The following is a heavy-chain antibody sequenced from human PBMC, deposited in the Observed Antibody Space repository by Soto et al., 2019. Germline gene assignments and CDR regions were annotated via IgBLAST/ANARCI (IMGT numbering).Heavy chain of an antibody. Sequence: GGSLRLSCAVSGFTFSNAWMSWVRQAPGKGLEWVGRIKSKTDGGTTDYAAPVKGRFTISRDDSKNTLYLQMNSLKTEDTAVYYCTRARAGVPAAMDYYYYYGMDVWGQGTTVTVSS. J-gene: IGHJ6*02. CDR2: IKSKTDGGTT. CDR3: TRARAGVPAAMDYYYYYGMDV. D-gene: IGHD2-2*01. CDR1: GFTFSNAW. V-gene: IGHV3-15*01.